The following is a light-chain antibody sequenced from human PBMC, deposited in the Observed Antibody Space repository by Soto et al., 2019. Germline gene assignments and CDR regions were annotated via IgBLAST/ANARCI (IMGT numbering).Light chain of an antibody. V-gene: IGKV3-11*01. J-gene: IGKJ2*01. Sequence: EIVLTQSPATLSLSPGERATLSCRASQSVSSYLAWYQQKPGQAPRLLIYDASNRATGIPARFSGSGSGTDFTLPIRSLDPEHFAVYYCQQRTDWRYTFGQATKLEIK. CDR2: DAS. CDR3: QQRTDWRYT. CDR1: QSVSSY.